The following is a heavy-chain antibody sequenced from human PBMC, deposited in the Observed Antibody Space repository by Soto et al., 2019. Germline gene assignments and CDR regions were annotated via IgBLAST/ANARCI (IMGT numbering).Heavy chain of an antibody. CDR3: ARNINPYSGSYYYYYGMDV. J-gene: IGHJ6*02. CDR1: GYSFTSYW. V-gene: IGHV5-51*01. CDR2: IYPGDSDT. D-gene: IGHD1-26*01. Sequence: GESLKISCKGSGYSFTSYWTGWVRQMPGKGLEWMGIIYPGDSDTGYSPSFQGQVTISADKSISTAYLQWSSLKASDTAMYYCARNINPYSGSYYYYYGMDVWGQGTTVTVSS.